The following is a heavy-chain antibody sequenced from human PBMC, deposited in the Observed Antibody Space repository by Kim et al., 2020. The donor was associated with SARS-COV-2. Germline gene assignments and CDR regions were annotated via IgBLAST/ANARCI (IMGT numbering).Heavy chain of an antibody. V-gene: IGHV3-23*01. D-gene: IGHD4-17*01. CDR3: AKDLTTGTSKITYYFDY. J-gene: IGHJ4*02. CDR1: GFTFSSYA. Sequence: GGSLRLSCAASGFTFSSYAMSWVRQAPGKGLEWVSAISGSGGSTYYADSVKGRFTISRDNSKNTLYLQMNSLRAEDTAVYYCAKDLTTGTSKITYYFDYWGQGTLVTVSS. CDR2: ISGSGGST.